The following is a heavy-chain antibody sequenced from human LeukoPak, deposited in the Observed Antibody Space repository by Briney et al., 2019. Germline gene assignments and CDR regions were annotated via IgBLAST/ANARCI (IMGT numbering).Heavy chain of an antibody. CDR1: GGSISSGGYY. V-gene: IGHV4-31*03. CDR3: AGGPRMVYAEYYFDY. J-gene: IGHJ4*02. D-gene: IGHD2-8*01. CDR2: IYYSGST. Sequence: SETLSLTCTVSGGSISSGGYYWSWLRQHPGKGLEWIGYIYYSGSTYYNPSLKSRVTISVDTSKNQFSLKLSSVTAADTAVYYCAGGPRMVYAEYYFDYWGQGTLVTVSS.